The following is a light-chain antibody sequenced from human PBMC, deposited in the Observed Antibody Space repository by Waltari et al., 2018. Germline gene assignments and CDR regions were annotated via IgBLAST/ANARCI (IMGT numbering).Light chain of an antibody. CDR2: EVS. CDR3: SSYTSSSTWV. J-gene: IGLJ3*02. V-gene: IGLV2-14*01. CDR1: SSDVGGSNY. Sequence: QSALTQTASVSGSPGQSIPISCTGTSSDVGGSNYVPWYQQHPGKAPKLMIYEVSNRPSGVSNRFSGSKSGNTASLTISGLQAEDEADYYCSSYTSSSTWVFGGGTKLTVL.